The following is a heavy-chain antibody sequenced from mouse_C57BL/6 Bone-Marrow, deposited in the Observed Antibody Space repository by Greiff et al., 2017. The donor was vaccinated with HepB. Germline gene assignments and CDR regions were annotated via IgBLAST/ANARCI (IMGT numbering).Heavy chain of an antibody. CDR2: INPSSGYT. Sequence: VQLQQSGAELAKPGASVKLSCKASGYTFTSYWMHWVKQRPGQGLEWIGYINPSSGYTKYNQKFKDTATLTADKSSSTAYMQLSSLTYEDSAVYYCARRTDYLPFAYWGQGTLVTVSA. CDR3: ARRTDYLPFAY. V-gene: IGHV1-7*01. CDR1: GYTFTSYW. D-gene: IGHD2-4*01. J-gene: IGHJ3*01.